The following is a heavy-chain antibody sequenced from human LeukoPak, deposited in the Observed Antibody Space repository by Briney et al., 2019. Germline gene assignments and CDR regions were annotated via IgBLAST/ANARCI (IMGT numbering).Heavy chain of an antibody. Sequence: PSETLSLTCTVSGASISNYYWSWIRQTPEKGLEWMGHIHSSGGSSYYPSLKSRLTLSIDTSKNQFSLKLSSVTAADTAVYYCARNMVRGVTYYFDYWGQGTLVTVSS. CDR3: ARNMVRGVTYYFDY. CDR1: GASISNYY. D-gene: IGHD3-10*01. J-gene: IGHJ4*02. CDR2: IHSSGGS. V-gene: IGHV4-4*09.